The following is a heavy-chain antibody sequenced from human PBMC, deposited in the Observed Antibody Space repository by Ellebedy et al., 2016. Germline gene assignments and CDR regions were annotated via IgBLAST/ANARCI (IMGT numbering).Heavy chain of an antibody. V-gene: IGHV3-73*01. J-gene: IGHJ5*02. CDR1: GFTFSGSA. CDR3: TRLSGADNWFNP. D-gene: IGHD7-27*01. Sequence: GGSLRLXXAASGFTFSGSAMHWVRQASGKGLEWVGRIRSKANSYATAYAASVKGRFTISRDDSKNTAYLQMNSLKTEDTAVYYCTRLSGADNWFNPWGQGTLVTVSS. CDR2: IRSKANSYAT.